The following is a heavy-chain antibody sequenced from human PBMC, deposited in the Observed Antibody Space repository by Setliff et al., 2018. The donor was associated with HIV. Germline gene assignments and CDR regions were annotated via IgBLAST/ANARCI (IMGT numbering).Heavy chain of an antibody. Sequence: ASVKVSCKASGYRFANYGLSWVRQAPGQGLEWMGWISPNNGNTDYAQRLQGRVTMTTDTSTSTAYMELRSLRSDDTAVYYCARDFFSSGWYEYLQHWGQGTLVTVSS. CDR3: ARDFFSSGWYEYLQH. J-gene: IGHJ1*01. V-gene: IGHV1-18*01. D-gene: IGHD6-19*01. CDR2: ISPNNGNT. CDR1: GYRFANYG.